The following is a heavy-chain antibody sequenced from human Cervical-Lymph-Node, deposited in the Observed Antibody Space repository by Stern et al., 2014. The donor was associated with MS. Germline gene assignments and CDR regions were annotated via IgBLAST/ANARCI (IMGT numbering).Heavy chain of an antibody. D-gene: IGHD6-19*01. Sequence: QLQLQESGPGLVKPSETLSLTCTVSGGSISSSSYYWGWIRQPPGKGLAWIGSIYYSGSTYYNPSLKSRVTISVDTSKNQFSLKLSSVTAADTAVYYCARKVIAVAGRGDFDYWGQGTLVTVSS. J-gene: IGHJ4*02. V-gene: IGHV4-39*01. CDR3: ARKVIAVAGRGDFDY. CDR1: GGSISSSSYY. CDR2: IYYSGST.